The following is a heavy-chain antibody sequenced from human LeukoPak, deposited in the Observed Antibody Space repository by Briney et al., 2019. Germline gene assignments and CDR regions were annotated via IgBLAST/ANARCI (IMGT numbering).Heavy chain of an antibody. CDR2: IRGDGDRT. CDR1: GFPFDGHA. V-gene: IGHV3-43*02. Sequence: GGSLRLSCAASGFPFDGHAMHWVRQAPGKGLEWVSAIRGDGDRTYYADSVKGRFTVSRDNSKNSLYLQLNSLRSEDTALYYCAKDARLIHLWSIVYYYDNMDVWGKGTAVTVSS. D-gene: IGHD5-18*01. CDR3: AKDARLIHLWSIVYYYDNMDV. J-gene: IGHJ6*03.